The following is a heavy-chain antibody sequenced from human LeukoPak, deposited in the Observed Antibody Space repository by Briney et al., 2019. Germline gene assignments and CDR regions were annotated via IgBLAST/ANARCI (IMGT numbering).Heavy chain of an antibody. D-gene: IGHD3-16*01. J-gene: IGHJ5*02. CDR2: INQDGSEN. CDR1: GFTFSDFW. CDR3: VREWRGSS. V-gene: IGHV3-7*05. Sequence: GGSLRLSCAASGFTFSDFWMTWVRQAPGKGLEWVASINQDGSENYYVDSVKGRFTISRDNAKNSLYLQMNSLRAEDTAVYYCVREWRGSSWGQGTLVTVSS.